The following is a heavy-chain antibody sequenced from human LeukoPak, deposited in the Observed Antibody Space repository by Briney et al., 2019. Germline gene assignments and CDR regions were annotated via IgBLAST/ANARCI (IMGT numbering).Heavy chain of an antibody. CDR1: GYTFTGYY. CDR2: INPNSGGT. Sequence: GASVKVSCKASGYTFTGYYMHWVRQAPGQGLEWMGWINPNSGGTNYAQKFQGRVTMTRDTSISTAYMELSRPRSDDTAVYYCARAPRGDYATFDYGGQGTLVTVSS. J-gene: IGHJ4*02. D-gene: IGHD4-17*01. V-gene: IGHV1-2*02. CDR3: ARAPRGDYATFDY.